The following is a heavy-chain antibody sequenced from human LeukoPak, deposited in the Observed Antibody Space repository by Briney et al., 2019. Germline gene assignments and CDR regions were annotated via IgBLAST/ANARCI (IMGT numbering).Heavy chain of an antibody. D-gene: IGHD3-10*01. V-gene: IGHV1-18*01. CDR3: ARDQRLLWFGGAEYFQL. Sequence: ASVKVSCKASGYTFTSYGISWGRQAPGQGLEWMGWLIAYNGNTNYAQKLQGRVTMTTDTSTSTAYMELRSLRSDDTAVYYCARDQRLLWFGGAEYFQLWGQGTLVTVSS. J-gene: IGHJ1*01. CDR1: GYTFTSYG. CDR2: LIAYNGNT.